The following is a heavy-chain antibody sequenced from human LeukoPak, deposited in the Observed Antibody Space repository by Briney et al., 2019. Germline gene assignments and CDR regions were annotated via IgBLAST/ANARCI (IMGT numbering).Heavy chain of an antibody. D-gene: IGHD3-3*01. CDR2: IYTSGST. V-gene: IGHV4-61*02. Sequence: PSQTLSLTCTVSGGSISSGNDYWSWIRQPAGRGREWIGRIYTSGSTNYNPSLKSRVTISVDTSKNQFSLKLSSVTAADTAVYYCAREARFLEWSLDWFDPWGQGTLVTVSS. CDR1: GGSISSGNDY. CDR3: AREARFLEWSLDWFDP. J-gene: IGHJ5*02.